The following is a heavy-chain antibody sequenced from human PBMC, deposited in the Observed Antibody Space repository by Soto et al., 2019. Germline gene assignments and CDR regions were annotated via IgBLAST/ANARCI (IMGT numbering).Heavy chain of an antibody. CDR1: GYTFTSYG. CDR2: ISAYNGNT. J-gene: IGHJ6*03. Sequence: QVQLVQSGAEVKKPGASVKVSYKASGYTFTSYGISWVRQAPGQGLEWMGWISAYNGNTNYAQKLQGRVTMTTDTSTSTAYMELRSLRSDDTAVYYCARDSGNYDFWSGYPYYYMDVWGKGTTVTVSS. V-gene: IGHV1-18*01. CDR3: ARDSGNYDFWSGYPYYYMDV. D-gene: IGHD3-3*01.